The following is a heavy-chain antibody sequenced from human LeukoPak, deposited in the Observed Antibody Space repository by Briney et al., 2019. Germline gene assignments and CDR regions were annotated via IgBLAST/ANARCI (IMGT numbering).Heavy chain of an antibody. CDR1: GGSISSYY. CDR3: ARHEGITVNPFDI. D-gene: IGHD3-10*01. J-gene: IGHJ3*02. Sequence: KPSETLSLTCTVSGGSISSYYWSWIRQPPGKGLEWIGYIYYSGSTNYNPSLKSRLTISVDTSKNQFSLGLTSMTAADTAVYYWARHEGITVNPFDIWGQGTMVTVSS. V-gene: IGHV4-59*08. CDR2: IYYSGST.